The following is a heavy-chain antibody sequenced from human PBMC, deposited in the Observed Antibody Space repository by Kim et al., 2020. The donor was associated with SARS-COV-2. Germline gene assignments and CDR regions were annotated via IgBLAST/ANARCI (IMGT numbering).Heavy chain of an antibody. Sequence: GGSLRLSCAASGFTFSNYGMHWVRQAPGKGLEWVAVIWYDGSNKYYADSVKGRFTISRDNSKNTLYLQMNSLRAEDTAVYYCARGGGVTMVRERRYYFDFWGQGTLVTVSS. J-gene: IGHJ4*02. V-gene: IGHV3-33*01. CDR3: ARGGGVTMVRERRYYFDF. D-gene: IGHD3-10*01. CDR1: GFTFSNYG. CDR2: IWYDGSNK.